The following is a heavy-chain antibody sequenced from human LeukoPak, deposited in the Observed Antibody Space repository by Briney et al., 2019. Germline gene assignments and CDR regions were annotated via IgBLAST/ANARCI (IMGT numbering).Heavy chain of an antibody. CDR2: IIPIFGTA. J-gene: IGHJ4*02. D-gene: IGHD3-9*01. CDR3: AREYYDILTGYYNDY. V-gene: IGHV1-69*13. CDR1: GGTFSSYA. Sequence: GASVKVSCKASGGTFSSYAISWVRQAPGQGLEWMGGIIPIFGTANYAQKFQGRVTITADESTSTAHMELSSLRSEDTAVYYCAREYYDILTGYYNDYWGQGTLVTVSS.